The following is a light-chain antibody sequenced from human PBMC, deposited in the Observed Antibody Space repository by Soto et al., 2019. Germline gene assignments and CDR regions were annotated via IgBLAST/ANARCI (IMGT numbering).Light chain of an antibody. V-gene: IGKV1-33*01. CDR1: EVVGIY. CDR2: DAS. J-gene: IGKJ3*01. CDR3: QQYDVAPMT. Sequence: DIQMTKSPSSLSASVGDRVTVTCRASEVVGIYLNWYQQKPGKAPKLLIYDASHLETGVPSRFSGSGSVTDFTLTISSLQPEDAATYFCQQYDVAPMTFGPGTKVDI.